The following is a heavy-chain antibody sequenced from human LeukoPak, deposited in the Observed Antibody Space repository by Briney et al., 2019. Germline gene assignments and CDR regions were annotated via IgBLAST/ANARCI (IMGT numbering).Heavy chain of an antibody. D-gene: IGHD3-10*01. Sequence: SVKFSCKATGGTFSSYAISWVRQAIGQGLEWMGGIIPIFGTANYAQKLQGRVTITQDESTRTGTMGLSSLRSEDTAVYYCAGGQGAIMVRGVIMGLGYYYYMDVWGKGTTVTVSS. CDR1: GGTFSSYA. CDR3: AGGQGAIMVRGVIMGLGYYYYMDV. CDR2: IIPIFGTA. J-gene: IGHJ6*03. V-gene: IGHV1-69*13.